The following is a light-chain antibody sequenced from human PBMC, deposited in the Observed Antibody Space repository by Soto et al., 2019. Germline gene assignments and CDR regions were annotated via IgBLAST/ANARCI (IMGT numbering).Light chain of an antibody. CDR2: ENN. Sequence: QSVLTQPPSVSATPGQKVTISCSGSSSNIGNNYVSWYQQLPGTAPKLLIYENNKRPSGIPDRFSGSKSGTSATLGITGLQTGDEADYYCGTWDSSRVVFGGGTKLTVL. CDR1: SSNIGNNY. J-gene: IGLJ2*01. V-gene: IGLV1-51*02. CDR3: GTWDSSRVV.